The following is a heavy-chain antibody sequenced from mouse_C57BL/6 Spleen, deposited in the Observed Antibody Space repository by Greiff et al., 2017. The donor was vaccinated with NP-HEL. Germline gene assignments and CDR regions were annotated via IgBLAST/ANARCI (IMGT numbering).Heavy chain of an antibody. V-gene: IGHV2-2*01. D-gene: IGHD3-3*01. Sequence: VQLMESGPGLVQPSQSLSITCTVSGFSLTSYGVHWVRQSPGKGLEWLGVIWSGGSTDYNAAFISRLSISKDNSKVQIFFKINSPQADDTAIYYCARNEGPGPFDYWGQGTTLTVSS. CDR3: ARNEGPGPFDY. CDR2: IWSGGST. CDR1: GFSLTSYG. J-gene: IGHJ2*01.